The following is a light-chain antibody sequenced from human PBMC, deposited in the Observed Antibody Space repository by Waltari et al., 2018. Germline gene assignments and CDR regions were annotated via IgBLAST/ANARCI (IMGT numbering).Light chain of an antibody. CDR2: ATS. V-gene: IGKV3-20*01. Sequence: EIVLTQSPGTLSLSPGERATLSCRASQSVSSSYLAWFQQKPAQAPRLLIYATSNRATGIPDRFSGSGSGTDFTLTISRLEPEDFAVYYCQQYGSSPRTFGGGTKVEIK. CDR3: QQYGSSPRT. CDR1: QSVSSSY. J-gene: IGKJ4*01.